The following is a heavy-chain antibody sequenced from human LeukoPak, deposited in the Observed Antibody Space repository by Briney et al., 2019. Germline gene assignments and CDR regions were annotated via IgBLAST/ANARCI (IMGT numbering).Heavy chain of an antibody. D-gene: IGHD4-17*01. CDR3: ARQGYADFSSRPFDY. J-gene: IGHJ4*02. CDR2: IYYSGNT. CDR1: GGSISSSSYY. V-gene: IGHV4-39*01. Sequence: SETLSLTCTVSGGSISSSSYYWGWIRQPPGKGLEWIGGIYYSGNTYYNPSLKSRVTISVDTSKNQFSLKLRSVTAADTAMYYCARQGYADFSSRPFDYWGQGTLVTVSS.